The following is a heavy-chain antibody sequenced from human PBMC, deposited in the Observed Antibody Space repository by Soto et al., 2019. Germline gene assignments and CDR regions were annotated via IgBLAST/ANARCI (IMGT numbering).Heavy chain of an antibody. D-gene: IGHD6-13*01. CDR3: PRGTGAAGPFDY. CDR1: GFTFSSYW. CDR2: INSDGSTT. J-gene: IGHJ4*02. Sequence: GGSLRLSCAASGFTFSSYWMHWVRQAPGKGLVWDSRINSDGSTTNYVDSVKGRFTSSRDNAKNTLYLQMNSLRAEDTAVYYCPRGTGAAGPFDYWGQGTLVTVSS. V-gene: IGHV3-74*01.